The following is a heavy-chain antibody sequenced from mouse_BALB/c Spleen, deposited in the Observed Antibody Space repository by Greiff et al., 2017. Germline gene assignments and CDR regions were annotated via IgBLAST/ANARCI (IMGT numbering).Heavy chain of an antibody. CDR2: ISSGSSTI. J-gene: IGHJ1*01. V-gene: IGHV5-17*02. CDR1: GFTFSSFG. CDR3: ARKGSSDGWYFDV. Sequence: EVQVVESGGGLVQPGGSRKLSCAASGFTFSSFGMHWVRQAPEKGLEWVAYISSGSSTIYYADTVKGRFTISRDNPKNTLFLQMTSLRSEDTAMYYCARKGSSDGWYFDVWGAGTTVTVSS. D-gene: IGHD1-1*01.